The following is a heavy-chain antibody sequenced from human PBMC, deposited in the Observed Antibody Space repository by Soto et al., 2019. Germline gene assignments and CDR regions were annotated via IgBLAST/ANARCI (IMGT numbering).Heavy chain of an antibody. D-gene: IGHD1-1*01. CDR3: ARVWNDGRFDY. J-gene: IGHJ4*02. V-gene: IGHV3-7*01. Sequence: EVQLVESGGGLVQPGGSLRLSCAASGFTFSNYWMTWVRQAPGKGLVWVASINQNGGAMHYVDYVKGRFTVSRDNAKNSLYLQVNSLRAEDTVVFYCARVWNDGRFDYWGQGTLVTVSS. CDR1: GFTFSNYW. CDR2: INQNGGAM.